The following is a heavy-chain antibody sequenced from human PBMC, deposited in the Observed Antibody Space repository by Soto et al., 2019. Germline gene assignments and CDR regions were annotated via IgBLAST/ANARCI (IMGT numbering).Heavy chain of an antibody. V-gene: IGHV5-51*01. CDR2: IYPGDSDT. CDR1: GYSFTSYW. J-gene: IGHJ4*02. CDR3: ASLSVGATDQYYFDY. D-gene: IGHD1-26*01. Sequence: PGESLKISCKGSGYSFTSYWTGWVRQMPGKGLEWMGIIYPGDSDTRYSPSFQGQVTISADKSISTAYLQWSSLKASDTAMYYCASLSVGATDQYYFDYWGQGTLVTVSS.